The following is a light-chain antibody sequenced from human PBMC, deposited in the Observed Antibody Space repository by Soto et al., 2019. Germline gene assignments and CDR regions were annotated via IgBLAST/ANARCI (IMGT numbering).Light chain of an antibody. V-gene: IGKV3-20*01. Sequence: ENVLTQSPGTLSLSPGERATLSCRASQSVSSNYLAWFQQMPGQAPRLLINDASRRATGIPDRFSGSGSGTDFTLTINGLEPEDFAVYFCQQYGSSPLTFGPGTKVDI. J-gene: IGKJ3*01. CDR2: DAS. CDR1: QSVSSNY. CDR3: QQYGSSPLT.